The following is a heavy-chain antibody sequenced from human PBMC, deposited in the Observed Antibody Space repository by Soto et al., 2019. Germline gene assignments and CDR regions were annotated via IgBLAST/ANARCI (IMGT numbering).Heavy chain of an antibody. J-gene: IGHJ4*02. CDR2: IWYDGSNK. CDR3: ARDPRYSYGYDFDY. V-gene: IGHV3-33*01. D-gene: IGHD5-18*01. CDR1: GFTFSSYG. Sequence: QVQLVESGGGVVQPGRSLRLSCAASGFTFSSYGMHWVRQAPGKGLEWVAVIWYDGSNKYYADSVKGRFTISRDNSKNTLYLQRNSLRAEDTAVYYCARDPRYSYGYDFDYWGQGTLVTVSS.